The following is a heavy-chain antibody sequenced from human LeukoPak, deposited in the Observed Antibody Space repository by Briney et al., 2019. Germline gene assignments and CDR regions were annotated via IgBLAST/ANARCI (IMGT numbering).Heavy chain of an antibody. D-gene: IGHD6-19*01. CDR1: RFTFSSFW. CDR3: AKLSQWLVKEYYFDY. V-gene: IGHV3-7*03. Sequence: GGSLRLSCAASRFTFSSFWMSWVRQAPGKGPEWVANIKQDGSEEYYVDSVKGRFTISRDNSKNRLYLQMNSLRAEDTAVYYCAKLSQWLVKEYYFDYWGQGTLVTVSS. CDR2: IKQDGSEE. J-gene: IGHJ4*02.